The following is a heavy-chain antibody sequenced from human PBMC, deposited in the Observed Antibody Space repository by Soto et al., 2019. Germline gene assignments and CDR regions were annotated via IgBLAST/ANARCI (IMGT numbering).Heavy chain of an antibody. CDR2: MNPNSGNT. Sequence: GSSVKVSCKASGYTFTSYDINWVRQATGQGLEWMGWMNPNSGNTGYAQKFQGRVTMTRNTSISTAYMELSSLRSEDTAVYYCARVQGESIGWYSRPYYYYYNMDVWGKGTTVTVSS. CDR3: ARVQGESIGWYSRPYYYYYNMDV. CDR1: GYTFTSYD. V-gene: IGHV1-8*01. J-gene: IGHJ6*03. D-gene: IGHD6-19*01.